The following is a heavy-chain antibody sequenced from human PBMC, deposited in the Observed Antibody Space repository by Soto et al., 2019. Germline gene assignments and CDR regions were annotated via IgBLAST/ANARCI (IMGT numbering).Heavy chain of an antibody. V-gene: IGHV1-69*13. CDR1: GGTFSSYA. CDR2: IIPIFGTA. J-gene: IGHJ6*02. Sequence: ASVKVSCKASGGTFSSYAISWVRQAPGQGLEWMGGIIPIFGTANYAQKFQGRVTITADESTSTAYMELSSLRSEDTAVYYCARVYDILTGYYSQLYYGMDVWGQGTKVTAS. CDR3: ARVYDILTGYYSQLYYGMDV. D-gene: IGHD3-9*01.